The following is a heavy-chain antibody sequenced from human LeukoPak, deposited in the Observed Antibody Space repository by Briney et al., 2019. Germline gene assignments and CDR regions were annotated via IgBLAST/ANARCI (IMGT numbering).Heavy chain of an antibody. D-gene: IGHD2-15*01. CDR1: GGTFSSYA. V-gene: IGHV1-69*13. CDR2: IIPIFGTA. J-gene: IGHJ3*02. CDR3: ARDEKGGWSQRVEAFDI. Sequence: ASVKVSCKASGGTFSSYAISWVRQAPGQGLEWMGGIIPIFGTANYAQKFQGRVTITADESTSTAYMELSSLRSEDTAVYYCARDEKGGWSQRVEAFDIWGQGTMVTVSS.